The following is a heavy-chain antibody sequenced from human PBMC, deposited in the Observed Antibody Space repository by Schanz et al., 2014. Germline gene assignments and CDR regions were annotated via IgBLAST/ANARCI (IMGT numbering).Heavy chain of an antibody. V-gene: IGHV1-46*03. CDR2: INPSGGST. Sequence: QVQLVQSGAEVKKPGASVKVSCKASGYTFTSDSMHWVRQAPGQGLEWMGMINPSGGSTTYAQKCQGRVTMARDTSTSTVYMELSSLRSEDTAVYYCARDYVDAAAWGNYWGQGTLVTVSS. J-gene: IGHJ4*02. CDR1: GYTFTSDS. CDR3: ARDYVDAAAWGNY. D-gene: IGHD6-13*01.